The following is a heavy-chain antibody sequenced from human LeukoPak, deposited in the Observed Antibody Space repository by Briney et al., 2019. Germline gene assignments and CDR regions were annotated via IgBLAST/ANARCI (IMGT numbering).Heavy chain of an antibody. CDR1: GFTFDDYG. Sequence: GGSLRLSCAASGFTFDDYGMSWVRQAPGKGLEWVSGINWNGGSTGYADSVKGRFTISRDNAKNSLYLQMNSLRAEDTALYYCARDLQLWSSGVGAFDIWGQGTMVTVSS. J-gene: IGHJ3*02. V-gene: IGHV3-20*04. CDR3: ARDLQLWSSGVGAFDI. CDR2: INWNGGST. D-gene: IGHD5-18*01.